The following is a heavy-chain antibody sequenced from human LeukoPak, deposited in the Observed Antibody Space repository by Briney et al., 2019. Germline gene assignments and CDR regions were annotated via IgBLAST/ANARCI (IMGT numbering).Heavy chain of an antibody. V-gene: IGHV1-2*02. Sequence: ASVKVSCKTSGYTFTDYDLRWVRQAPGQGLEWVGWIHPNTGATHHAQKFQGRLTMTRDTSISTVYMELTRLRSDDTAVYYCARDMGRYSGYDYDYWGQGTLVTASS. CDR1: GYTFTDYD. D-gene: IGHD5-12*01. CDR3: ARDMGRYSGYDYDY. CDR2: IHPNTGAT. J-gene: IGHJ4*02.